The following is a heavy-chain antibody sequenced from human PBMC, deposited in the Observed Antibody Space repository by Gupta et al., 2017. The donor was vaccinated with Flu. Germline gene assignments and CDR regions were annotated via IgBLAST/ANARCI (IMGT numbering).Heavy chain of an antibody. CDR2: IKSDGSTT. CDR3: ARGVRGGWYVDY. V-gene: IGHV3-74*01. J-gene: IGHJ4*02. Sequence: EVQLVESGGGLVQPEGSLRLSCAASGFTFNSYWMHWVRQAPGKGLVWVSRIKSDGSTTNYADSGKGRFTISRDNAKNTVYLQMNSLRAEDTAVYYCARGVRGGWYVDYWGQGTLVTVSS. CDR1: GFTFNSYW. D-gene: IGHD3-10*01.